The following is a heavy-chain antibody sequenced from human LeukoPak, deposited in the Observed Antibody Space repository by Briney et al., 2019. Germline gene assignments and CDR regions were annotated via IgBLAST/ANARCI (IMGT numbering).Heavy chain of an antibody. D-gene: IGHD6-13*01. V-gene: IGHV3-30*03. CDR3: ARDNGMDCSRSWNYYYGMNV. J-gene: IGHJ6*02. CDR1: GFTFSFYG. CDR2: ISYDGNNK. Sequence: PGGSLRLSCAASGFTFSFYGMHWVRQAPGKGLEWVAVISYDGNNKYYVDSVQGRFIISRDNSKNTLYLQMNSLRPEDTGVYYCARDNGMDCSRSWNYYYGMNVWGQGTTVSVFS.